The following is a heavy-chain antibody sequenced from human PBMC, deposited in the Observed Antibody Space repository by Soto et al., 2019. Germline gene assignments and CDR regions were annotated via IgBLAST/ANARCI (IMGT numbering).Heavy chain of an antibody. CDR3: AAPNSSSWLPSDYYYYMDV. J-gene: IGHJ6*03. CDR1: GGSISSSSYY. V-gene: IGHV4-39*01. D-gene: IGHD6-13*01. CDR2: TYYSWST. Sequence: QLQLQESGPGLVKPSETLSLTCTVSGGSISSSSYYWGWIRQPPGKGLEWIGSTYYSWSTYYNPSLKSRVTISADTSNNQFSLKLSSVTAADTAVYYCAAPNSSSWLPSDYYYYMDVWGKGTTVTVSS.